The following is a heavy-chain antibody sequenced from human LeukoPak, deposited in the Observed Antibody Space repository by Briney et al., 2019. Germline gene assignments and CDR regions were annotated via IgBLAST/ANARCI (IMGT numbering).Heavy chain of an antibody. J-gene: IGHJ5*02. D-gene: IGHD2-8*01. Sequence: ASVKVSCKASGYTFTAYYVHWVRQAPGQGLEWMGWINPNSGGTNYAQKFKGRVTMTRDTSISTAYMELSRLRSGDTAVYYCARDYCTNGVCLYNWFDPWGQGTLVTVSS. CDR2: INPNSGGT. V-gene: IGHV1-2*02. CDR1: GYTFTAYY. CDR3: ARDYCTNGVCLYNWFDP.